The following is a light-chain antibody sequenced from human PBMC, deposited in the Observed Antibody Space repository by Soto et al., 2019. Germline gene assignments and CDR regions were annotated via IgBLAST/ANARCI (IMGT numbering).Light chain of an antibody. CDR1: QSVSGY. Sequence: EIVLTQSPATLSLSPGERATLSCRASQSVSGYLGWYQQKPGQAPRLLIYDASNRATGVPARFSGSGSGTNFLFTIGSLELEVFAFYYCQRGRKGPQTFGKGTK. J-gene: IGKJ1*01. CDR2: DAS. CDR3: QRGRKGPQT. V-gene: IGKV3-11*01.